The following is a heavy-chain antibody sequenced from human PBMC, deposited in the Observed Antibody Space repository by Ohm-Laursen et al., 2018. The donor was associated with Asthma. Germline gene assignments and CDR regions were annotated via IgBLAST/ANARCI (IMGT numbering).Heavy chain of an antibody. Sequence: SLRLSCTASGFTFSSYGMHWVRQAPGKGLEWVAVISYDGSNKYYADSVKGRFTISRDNSKNTLYLQMNSLRAEDTAVYYCARDLNLYGGNSAGPFDYWGQGTLVTVSS. D-gene: IGHD4-23*01. V-gene: IGHV3-30*03. CDR2: ISYDGSNK. CDR1: GFTFSSYG. CDR3: ARDLNLYGGNSAGPFDY. J-gene: IGHJ4*02.